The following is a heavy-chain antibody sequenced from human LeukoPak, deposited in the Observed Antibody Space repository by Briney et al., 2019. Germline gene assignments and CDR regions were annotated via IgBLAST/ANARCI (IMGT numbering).Heavy chain of an antibody. CDR3: AKDGPPTSDGY. J-gene: IGHJ4*02. Sequence: GGSLRLSCAASGFTFSSYAMHWVRQAPGKGLEWVAVISYDGSNKYYADSVKGRFTISRDNSKNTLYLQMNSLRAEDTAVYYCAKDGPPTSDGYWGQGTLVTVSS. V-gene: IGHV3-30-3*01. CDR2: ISYDGSNK. CDR1: GFTFSSYA.